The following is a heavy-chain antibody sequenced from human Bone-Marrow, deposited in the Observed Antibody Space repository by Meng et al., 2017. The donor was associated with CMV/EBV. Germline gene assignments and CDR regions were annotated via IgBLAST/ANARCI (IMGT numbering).Heavy chain of an antibody. CDR2: VKTKRDGAST. D-gene: IGHD4/OR15-4a*01. J-gene: IGHJ4*02. CDR1: GFAFNNAW. CDR3: TTAWYKLLHGVLDY. V-gene: IGHV3-15*01. Sequence: GESLKISCGASGFAFNNAWMSWGRQAPGKGLEWMGRVKTKRDGASTESAVSMRDKFIISRDDSINTLYLQMNGLKTEATAVYYCTTAWYKLLHGVLDYWGQGALVTVSS.